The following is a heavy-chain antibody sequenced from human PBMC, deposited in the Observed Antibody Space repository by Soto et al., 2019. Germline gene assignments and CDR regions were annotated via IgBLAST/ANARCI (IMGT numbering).Heavy chain of an antibody. Sequence: QVQLVQSGAEVKKPGSSVKVSCKASGGTFSSYAISWVRQAPGQGLEWMGGIIPIFGTANYAQKFQGRVTIAADESTSTAYMELSSLRSEDTAVYYCARPESWWLPNNDYYGMDVWGQGTTVTVS. J-gene: IGHJ6*02. CDR3: ARPESWWLPNNDYYGMDV. CDR2: IIPIFGTA. CDR1: GGTFSSYA. V-gene: IGHV1-69*12. D-gene: IGHD2-15*01.